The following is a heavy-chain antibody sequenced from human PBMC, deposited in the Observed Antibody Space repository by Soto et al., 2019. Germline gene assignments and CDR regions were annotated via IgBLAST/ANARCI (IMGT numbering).Heavy chain of an antibody. V-gene: IGHV3-30-3*01. CDR2: ISYDGSNK. J-gene: IGHJ4*02. Sequence: QVQLVESGGGVVQPGRSLRLSCAASGFTFSSYAMHWVRQAPGKGLEWVAVISYDGSNKYYADSVKGRFTISRDNSKNTLYLQMNSLRAEDTAVYYCACEGPDYDWHYWSQGTLVTVSS. CDR3: ACEGPDYDWHY. D-gene: IGHD4-17*01. CDR1: GFTFSSYA.